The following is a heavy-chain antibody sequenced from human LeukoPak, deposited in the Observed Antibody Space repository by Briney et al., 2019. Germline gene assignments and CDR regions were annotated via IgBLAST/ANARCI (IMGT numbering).Heavy chain of an antibody. CDR2: IYADGST. V-gene: IGHV3-66*02. Sequence: GGSLRLSCAASGFTVSISYISWVRQAPGKGLEWVSAIYADGSTHYADSVKGRFTISRDNSKNTLYLQMNSLRAEDTAVYYCAKDRAMIVVVITTGGFDYWGQGTLVTVSS. D-gene: IGHD3-22*01. J-gene: IGHJ4*02. CDR1: GFTVSISY. CDR3: AKDRAMIVVVITTGGFDY.